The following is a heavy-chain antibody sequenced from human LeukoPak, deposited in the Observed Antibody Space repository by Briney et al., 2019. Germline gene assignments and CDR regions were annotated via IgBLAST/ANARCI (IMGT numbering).Heavy chain of an antibody. J-gene: IGHJ6*03. CDR1: GGTFSSYA. V-gene: IGHV1-69*05. D-gene: IGHD3-3*01. CDR2: IIPIFGTA. CDR3: ARTLWSSVDYYYYYMDV. Sequence: ASVKVSCKASGGTFSSYAISWVRQAPGQGLEWMGGIIPIFGTANYAQKFQGRVTITTDESTSTAYMELSSLRSEDTAVYYCARTLWSSVDYYYYYMDVWAKGPRSPSP.